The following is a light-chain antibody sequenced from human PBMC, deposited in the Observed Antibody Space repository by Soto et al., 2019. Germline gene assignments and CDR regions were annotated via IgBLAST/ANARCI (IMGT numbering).Light chain of an antibody. CDR2: GNS. CDR3: QSYDSCLSGFYV. J-gene: IGLJ1*01. CDR1: SSNIGAGYD. V-gene: IGLV1-40*01. Sequence: QSVLTQPPSVSGAPGQRVTISCTGSSSNIGAGYDVHWYQQLPGTAPKLLIYGNSNRPSGVPDRFSGSKSGTSASLAITGLQAEDEADYYCQSYDSCLSGFYVFAPGTKLTVL.